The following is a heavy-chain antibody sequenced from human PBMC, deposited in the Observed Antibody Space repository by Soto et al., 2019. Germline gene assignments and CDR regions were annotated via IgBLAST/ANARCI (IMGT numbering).Heavy chain of an antibody. CDR1: GYTFSRYG. J-gene: IGHJ6*02. V-gene: IGHV1-18*01. Sequence: QGQLVQSGGEVKQSGASVKVSCKASGYTFSRYGISWVRQAPGQGLEWMGGISGYNGDTNYAQKFQGRVTMTIDTSTTTADMELRSRTSDDTAVYYCAKNGQPPYYYDGLDVWGQGTTVTVSS. CDR2: ISGYNGDT. D-gene: IGHD2-8*01. CDR3: AKNGQPPYYYDGLDV.